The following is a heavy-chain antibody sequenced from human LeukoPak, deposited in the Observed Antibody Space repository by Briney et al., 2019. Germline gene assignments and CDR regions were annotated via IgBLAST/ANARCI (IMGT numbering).Heavy chain of an antibody. Sequence: ASVKVSCKASGYTFTSYYMHWVRQAPGQGLEWMGIINPSGGGTSYAQKFQGRVTMTRDTSTSTVYMELSSLRSEDTAVYYCARVRLTGTTDYWFDPWGQGTLVTVSS. D-gene: IGHD1-7*01. CDR1: GYTFTSYY. J-gene: IGHJ5*02. CDR3: ARVRLTGTTDYWFDP. V-gene: IGHV1-46*01. CDR2: INPSGGGT.